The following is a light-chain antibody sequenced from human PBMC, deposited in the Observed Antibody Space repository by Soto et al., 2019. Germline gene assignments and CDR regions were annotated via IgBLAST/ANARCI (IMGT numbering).Light chain of an antibody. J-gene: IGLJ1*01. Sequence: QSALTQPASVSGSPGQSITISCTGTSSDVGGYNYVSWYQQHPGKAPKLMIYDVSNRPSGVSNRFSGSKSGNTASLTISGIQADDEADYYCSSYTSISTRGLYVFGTGTKLTVL. CDR3: SSYTSISTRGLYV. CDR2: DVS. CDR1: SSDVGGYNY. V-gene: IGLV2-14*01.